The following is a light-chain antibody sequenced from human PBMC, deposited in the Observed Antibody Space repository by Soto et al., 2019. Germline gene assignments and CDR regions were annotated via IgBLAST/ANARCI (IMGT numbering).Light chain of an antibody. CDR1: SSNIGAGYD. CDR3: QSYDSSLSGSMV. J-gene: IGLJ2*01. Sequence: QSELTQPPSVSGAPGQRVTISCTGSSSNIGAGYDVHWYQQLPGTAPKLLIYGNSNRPSGVPDRSSGSKSGTSASLAITGLQAEDEADYYCQSYDSSLSGSMVFGGGTKLTVL. CDR2: GNS. V-gene: IGLV1-40*01.